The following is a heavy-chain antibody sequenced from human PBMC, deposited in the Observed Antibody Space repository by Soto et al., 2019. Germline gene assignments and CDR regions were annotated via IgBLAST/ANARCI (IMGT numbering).Heavy chain of an antibody. CDR2: ISHDGTNE. D-gene: IGHD6-19*01. J-gene: IGHJ4*02. CDR1: GFTFSSYG. Sequence: QVPLVESGGGVVQPGRSLRLSCEASGFTFSSYGMHWVRQAPGKGLEWVAVISHDGTNEFYPDSVKGRFTISRDNSKNTLYLQMNSLRPEDTAVYYYAKDGSSNGWYYFDFWGQGSLVTVSS. V-gene: IGHV3-30*18. CDR3: AKDGSSNGWYYFDF.